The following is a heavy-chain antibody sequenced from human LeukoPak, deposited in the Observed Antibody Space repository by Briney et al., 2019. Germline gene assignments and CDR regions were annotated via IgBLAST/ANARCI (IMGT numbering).Heavy chain of an antibody. CDR1: GYTFTSYG. V-gene: IGHV7-4-1*02. CDR3: ARGGRRAYDSSSYYYGGYNWFDL. CDR2: INTNTGNP. Sequence: ASVKVSCKASGYTFTSYGISWVRQAPGQGLEWMGWINTNTGNPTYAQAFTGRLVFSLDTSVSTAYLQINSIKAEDTAVYYCARGGRRAYDSSSYYYGGYNWFDLWGQGTLVTVSS. D-gene: IGHD3-22*01. J-gene: IGHJ5*02.